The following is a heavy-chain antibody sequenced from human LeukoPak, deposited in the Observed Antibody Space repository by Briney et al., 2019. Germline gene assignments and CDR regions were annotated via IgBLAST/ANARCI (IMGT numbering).Heavy chain of an antibody. J-gene: IGHJ4*02. Sequence: GRSLRLSCAASGFTFSSYGMHWVRQAPGKGLEWVAFIRYDGSNKYFADSVKGRFTISRDSSKNTLYLQMNSLRVDDTAVYYCARSQSSRQITIPKTRRYFGYWGQGVLVTVSS. CDR2: IRYDGSNK. CDR3: ARSQSSRQITIPKTRRYFGY. D-gene: IGHD3-10*01. V-gene: IGHV3-30*02. CDR1: GFTFSSYG.